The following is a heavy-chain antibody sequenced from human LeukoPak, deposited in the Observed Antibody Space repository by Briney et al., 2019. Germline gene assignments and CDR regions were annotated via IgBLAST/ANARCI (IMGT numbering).Heavy chain of an antibody. CDR2: IYPGDSDA. CDR1: GYSFTSYW. CDR3: ATRVGRDGYNPGSYFDY. J-gene: IGHJ4*02. V-gene: IGHV5-51*01. Sequence: GESLKISCKGSGYSFTSYWIGWVRQMPGKGLEWMGIIYPGDSDARYSPSFQGQVTISADKSISTAYLQWSSLKASDTAMYYCATRVGRDGYNPGSYFDYWGQGTLVTVSS. D-gene: IGHD5-24*01.